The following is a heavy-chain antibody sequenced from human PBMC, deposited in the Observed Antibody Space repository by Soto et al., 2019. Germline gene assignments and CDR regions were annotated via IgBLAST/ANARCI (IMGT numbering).Heavy chain of an antibody. J-gene: IGHJ6*02. Sequence: GGSLRLSCAASGFTFSSYSMNWVRQAPGKGLEWVSSISSSSYIYYADSVKGRFTISRDNAKNSLYLQMSSLRAEDTAVYYCARDREYSSSSVFYYYYGMDVWGQGTTVTVSS. CDR1: GFTFSSYS. CDR3: ARDREYSSSSVFYYYYGMDV. CDR2: ISSSSYI. V-gene: IGHV3-21*01. D-gene: IGHD6-6*01.